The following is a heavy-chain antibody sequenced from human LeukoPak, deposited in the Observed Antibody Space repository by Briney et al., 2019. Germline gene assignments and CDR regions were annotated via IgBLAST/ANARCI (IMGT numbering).Heavy chain of an antibody. D-gene: IGHD2-15*01. Sequence: GGSLRLSCAASGVTFSSYSMNWVRQAPGKGLEWVSSISSSSSYIYYADSVKGRFTISRDNAKNSLYLQMNSLRAEDTAVYYCARDRYCSGGSCYQPMDVWGQGTTVTVSS. CDR1: GVTFSSYS. J-gene: IGHJ6*02. V-gene: IGHV3-21*01. CDR2: ISSSSSYI. CDR3: ARDRYCSGGSCYQPMDV.